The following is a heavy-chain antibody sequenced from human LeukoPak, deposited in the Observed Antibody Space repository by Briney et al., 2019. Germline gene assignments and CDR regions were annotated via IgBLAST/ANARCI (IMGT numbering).Heavy chain of an antibody. J-gene: IGHJ4*02. CDR1: GFTFSDYY. CDR3: ASGYYDNGRYPPYFDY. CDR2: ISSRGSTI. D-gene: IGHD3-22*01. V-gene: IGHV3-11*04. Sequence: PGGSLRLSCAASGFTFSDYYMSWIRQAPGKGLEWVSYISSRGSTIYYADSVKGRFTISRDSAKSSLYLQMNGLRAEDTAVYYCASGYYDNGRYPPYFDYWGQGTLVTVSS.